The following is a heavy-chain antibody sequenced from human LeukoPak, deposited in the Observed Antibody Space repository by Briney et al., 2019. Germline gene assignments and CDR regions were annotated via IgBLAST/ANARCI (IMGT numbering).Heavy chain of an antibody. CDR3: ARVYDFWSGYYGMDV. Sequence: GAPVKVSCKASGYTFTNYGISWVRQAPGQGLEWMGWINPNSGGTNYAQKFQGRVTMTRDTSISTAYMELSRLRSDDTAVYYCARVYDFWSGYYGMDVWGQGTTVTVSS. CDR2: INPNSGGT. D-gene: IGHD3-3*01. V-gene: IGHV1-2*02. J-gene: IGHJ6*02. CDR1: GYTFTNYG.